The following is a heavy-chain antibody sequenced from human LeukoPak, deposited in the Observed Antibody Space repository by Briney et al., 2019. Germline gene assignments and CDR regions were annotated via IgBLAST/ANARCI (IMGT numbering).Heavy chain of an antibody. CDR1: GGSISSSSYY. CDR3: ARDIYYYDSSGYDNWFDP. J-gene: IGHJ5*02. D-gene: IGHD3-22*01. CDR2: IYYSGSI. Sequence: SETLSLTCTVSGGSISSSSYYWGWIRQPPGKGLEWIGSIYYSGSIYYNPSLKSRVTISVDTSKNQFSLKLSSVTAADTAVYYCARDIYYYDSSGYDNWFDPWGQGTLVTVSS. V-gene: IGHV4-39*07.